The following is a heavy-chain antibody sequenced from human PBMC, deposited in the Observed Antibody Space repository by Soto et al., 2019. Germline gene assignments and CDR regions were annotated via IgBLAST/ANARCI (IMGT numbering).Heavy chain of an antibody. J-gene: IGHJ4*02. CDR2: ISAHNGNT. D-gene: IGHD1-1*01. V-gene: IGHV1-18*01. CDR3: ARWRYGDY. CDR1: GYAFTTYG. Sequence: QVHLVQSGAEVKKPGASVKVSCKGSGYAFTTYGITWVRQAPGQGLEWMGWISAHNGNTNYAQKLQGRVTVTRDTSTSTAYMELRSLRSDDTAVYYWARWRYGDYWGQGALVTVSS.